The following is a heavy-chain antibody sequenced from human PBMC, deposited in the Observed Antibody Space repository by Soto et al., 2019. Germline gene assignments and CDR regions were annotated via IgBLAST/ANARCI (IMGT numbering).Heavy chain of an antibody. J-gene: IGHJ3*02. CDR3: AKRGGYDDAFDI. Sequence: GGSLRLSCAASGFTFDDYAMHWVRQAPGKGLEWVSGISWNSGSIGYADSVKGRFTISRDNAKNSLYLQMNSLRAEDTALYYCAKRGGYDDAFDIWGQGTMVTVSS. CDR2: ISWNSGSI. D-gene: IGHD5-12*01. V-gene: IGHV3-9*01. CDR1: GFTFDDYA.